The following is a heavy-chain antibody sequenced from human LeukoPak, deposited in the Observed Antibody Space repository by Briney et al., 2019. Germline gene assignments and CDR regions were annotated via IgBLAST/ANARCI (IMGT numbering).Heavy chain of an antibody. CDR2: INHSGST. D-gene: IGHD6-13*01. Sequence: SETLSLTCAVYGGSFSGYYWSWIRQPPGKGLEWIGEINHSGSTNHNPSLKSRVTISVDTSKNQFSLKLSSVTAADTAVYYCAAAAGQESNWFDPWGQGTLVTVSS. CDR1: GGSFSGYY. J-gene: IGHJ5*02. CDR3: AAAAGQESNWFDP. V-gene: IGHV4-34*01.